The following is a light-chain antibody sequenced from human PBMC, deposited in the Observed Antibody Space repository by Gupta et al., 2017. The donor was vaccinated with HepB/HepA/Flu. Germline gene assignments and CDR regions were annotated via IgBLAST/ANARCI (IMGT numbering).Light chain of an antibody. V-gene: IGLV3-1*01. CDR1: KLGNKY. Sequence: SYELTSPPSGPVSSGQTAIFTCPGDKLGNKYACWYKQKPGQSPVLDIFQDTKRPSGISQRFTGSNTGNTSTLTISGTHAMDEADYYCQAWDISSVVFGGGTKLTVL. CDR2: QDT. J-gene: IGLJ2*01. CDR3: QAWDISSVV.